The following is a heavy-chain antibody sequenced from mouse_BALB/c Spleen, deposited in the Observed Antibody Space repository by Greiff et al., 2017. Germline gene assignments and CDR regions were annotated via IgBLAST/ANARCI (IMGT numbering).Heavy chain of an antibody. CDR3: ASGGGYDY. V-gene: IGHV5-6-5*01. Sequence: EVQGVESGGGLVKPGGSLKLSCAASGFTFSSYAMSWVLQTPEKRLEWVASISSGGSTYYPDSVKGRFTISRDNARNILYLQMSSLRSEDTAMYYCASGGGYDYWGQGTTLTVSS. J-gene: IGHJ2*01. D-gene: IGHD2-2*01. CDR2: ISSGGST. CDR1: GFTFSSYA.